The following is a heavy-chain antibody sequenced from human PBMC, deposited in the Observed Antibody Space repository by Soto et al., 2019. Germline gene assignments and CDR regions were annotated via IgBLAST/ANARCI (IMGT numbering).Heavy chain of an antibody. D-gene: IGHD3-10*01. J-gene: IGHJ4*02. V-gene: IGHV4-31*02. CDR2: IYYSGST. CDR1: GGSISSGGYY. CDR3: AREYDYYGSGRYYRGSHYFDY. Sequence: PSETLSLTXTVSGGSISSGGYYWSWIRQHPGKGLEWIGYIYYSGSTYYNPSLKSRVTISVDTSKNQFSLKLSSVTAADTAVYYCAREYDYYGSGRYYRGSHYFDYWGQGTLVTVSS.